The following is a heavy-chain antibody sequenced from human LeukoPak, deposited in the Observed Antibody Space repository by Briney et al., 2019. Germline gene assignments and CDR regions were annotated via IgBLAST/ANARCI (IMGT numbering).Heavy chain of an antibody. V-gene: IGHV1-69*04. J-gene: IGHJ6*02. D-gene: IGHD5-12*01. CDR2: IIPILGIA. CDR3: ARDRAPPRGYSGYHHYYYYGMDV. CDR1: GGTFSSYA. Sequence: PGASVKVSCKASGGTFSSYAISWVRQAPGQGLEWMGRIIPILGIANYAQKFQGRVTITADKSTSTAYMELSSLRSEDTAVYYCARDRAPPRGYSGYHHYYYYGMDVWGQGTTVTVSS.